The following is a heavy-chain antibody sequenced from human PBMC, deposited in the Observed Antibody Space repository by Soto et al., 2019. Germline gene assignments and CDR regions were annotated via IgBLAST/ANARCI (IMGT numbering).Heavy chain of an antibody. CDR1: GYTFTSFG. CDR3: VRDPGGATGFDP. D-gene: IGHD1-1*01. Sequence: GASVKVSCKASGYTFTSFGISWVRQAPGRGLEWMGWISPYNGNTNYAQKLQGRVTMTTDTSTSTAYMELRSLRFDDTAVYYCVRDPGGATGFDPWGQGTLVTSPQ. V-gene: IGHV1-18*01. CDR2: ISPYNGNT. J-gene: IGHJ5*02.